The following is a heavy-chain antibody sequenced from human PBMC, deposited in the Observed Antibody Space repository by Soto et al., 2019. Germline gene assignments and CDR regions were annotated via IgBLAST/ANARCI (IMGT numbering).Heavy chain of an antibody. J-gene: IGHJ5*02. V-gene: IGHV1-3*01. D-gene: IGHD2-2*01. CDR1: GYTFTSYA. Sequence: QVQLVQSGAEVKKPGASVKVSCKASGYTFTSYAMHWVRQAPGQRLEWMGWINAGNGNTKYSQKFQGRVTITRDTSASTAYMELSSLRSEDTAVYYCARDLVGNLVVPAAMVFDPWGQGTLVTVSS. CDR3: ARDLVGNLVVPAAMVFDP. CDR2: INAGNGNT.